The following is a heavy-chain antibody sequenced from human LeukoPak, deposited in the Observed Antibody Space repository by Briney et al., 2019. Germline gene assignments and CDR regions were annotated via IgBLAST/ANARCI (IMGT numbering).Heavy chain of an antibody. CDR3: ARGFLSNSSVLFDY. J-gene: IGHJ4*02. Sequence: PSETLSLTCTVSGGSISSGSYYWSWIRQPAGKGLEWIGRIYTSGSTNYNPSLKSRVTISVDTSKNQFSLKLSSVTAADTAVYYCARGFLSNSSVLFDYWGLGTLVTVSS. D-gene: IGHD3-3*01. V-gene: IGHV4-61*02. CDR2: IYTSGST. CDR1: GGSISSGSYY.